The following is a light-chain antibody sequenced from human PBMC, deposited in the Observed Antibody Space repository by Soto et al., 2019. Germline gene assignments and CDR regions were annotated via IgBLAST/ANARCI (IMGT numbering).Light chain of an antibody. CDR2: DAS. Sequence: EIVMTQSPATLSVSPGERATLSCRASQSVSSNLAWYQQKPGQAPRLLIYDASTRATGIPARFSGSGSGTEFTLTISSLQSEDFAVYYCQQYNNWPCTFGPGTKVDIK. CDR3: QQYNNWPCT. J-gene: IGKJ3*01. CDR1: QSVSSN. V-gene: IGKV3-15*01.